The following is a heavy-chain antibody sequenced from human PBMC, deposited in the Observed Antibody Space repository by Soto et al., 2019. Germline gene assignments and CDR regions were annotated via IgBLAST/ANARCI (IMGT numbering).Heavy chain of an antibody. J-gene: IGHJ4*02. CDR3: ARGYSYGVDY. Sequence: SETLSLTCTVSGGSISSSSYYWGLVRQPPGNGLEWIGSIHYSGSTYYNPSLKSRVTIYVDTSKNQFSLELSSVTAADTAVYYCARGYSYGVDYWGQGSLVTVSS. V-gene: IGHV4-39*01. CDR2: IHYSGST. D-gene: IGHD5-18*01. CDR1: GGSISSSSYY.